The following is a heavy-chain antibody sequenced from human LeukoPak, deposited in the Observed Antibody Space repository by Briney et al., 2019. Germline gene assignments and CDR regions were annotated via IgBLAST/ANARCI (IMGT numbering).Heavy chain of an antibody. CDR1: GGSISNSSSY. Sequence: SETLSLTCTVSGGSISNSSSYWGWIRQPPGKGLEWIGSIYYSGSTYYNPSLKSRVTISVDTSKNQFSLKLSSVTAADTAVYYCARDLTGEGAFDIWGQGTMVTVSS. V-gene: IGHV4-39*02. CDR2: IYYSGST. D-gene: IGHD3-10*01. CDR3: ARDLTGEGAFDI. J-gene: IGHJ3*02.